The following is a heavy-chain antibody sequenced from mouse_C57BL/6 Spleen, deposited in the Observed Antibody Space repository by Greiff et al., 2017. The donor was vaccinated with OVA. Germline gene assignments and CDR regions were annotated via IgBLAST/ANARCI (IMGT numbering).Heavy chain of an antibody. V-gene: IGHV1-22*01. CDR1: GYTFTDYN. D-gene: IGHD1-1*02. J-gene: IGHJ2*01. CDR2: INPNNGGT. CDR3: AREHYGAFYY. Sequence: EVQLMESGPELVKPGASVKMSCKASGYTFTDYNMHWVKQSHGKSLEWIGYINPNNGGTSYNQKFKGKATLTVNKSSSTAYMELRSLTSEDSAVYYYAREHYGAFYYWGQGTTLTVSS.